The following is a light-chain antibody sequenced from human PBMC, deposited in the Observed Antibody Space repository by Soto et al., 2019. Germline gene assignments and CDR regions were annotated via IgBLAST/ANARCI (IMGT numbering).Light chain of an antibody. CDR1: QSISSN. V-gene: IGKV3-15*01. Sequence: EIVMTQSPATLSVSPGERATLSCRASQSISSNLAWYQQKPGQAPRLLIYGASTRAPGIPARFSGVGSGTEFTLTISGLQSEDFAVYYRQQYDNWPPMYTFAQGTKLEIK. CDR2: GAS. J-gene: IGKJ2*01. CDR3: QQYDNWPPMYT.